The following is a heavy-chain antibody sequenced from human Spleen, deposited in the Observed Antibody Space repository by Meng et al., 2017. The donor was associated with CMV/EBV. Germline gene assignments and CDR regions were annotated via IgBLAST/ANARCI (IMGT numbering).Heavy chain of an antibody. J-gene: IGHJ4*02. CDR1: GGSISSYY. CDR3: ARARFDY. CDR2: IYHSGST. Sequence: SETLSLTCTVSGGSISSYYWSWIRQPPGKGLEWIGSIYHSGSTYYNPSLKSRVTISVDTSKNQFSLKLSSVTAADTAVYYCARARFDYWGQGTPVTVSS. V-gene: IGHV4-59*08.